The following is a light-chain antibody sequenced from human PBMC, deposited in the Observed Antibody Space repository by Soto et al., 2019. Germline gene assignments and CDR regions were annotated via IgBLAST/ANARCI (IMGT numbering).Light chain of an antibody. CDR2: EVS. Sequence: QSALTQPASVSGSPGQSITISCTGTNSDVGSYNLVSWYQQHPGKAPKVMIYEVSKRPSGVPNRFSGSKSGNTASLTISGLQAEDEADYYCCSYAGSSTYVFGTGTKVTVL. CDR3: CSYAGSSTYV. J-gene: IGLJ1*01. V-gene: IGLV2-23*02. CDR1: NSDVGSYNL.